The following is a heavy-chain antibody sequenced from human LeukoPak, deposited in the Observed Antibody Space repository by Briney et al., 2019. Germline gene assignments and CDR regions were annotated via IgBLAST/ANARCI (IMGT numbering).Heavy chain of an antibody. CDR2: IYSCGST. Sequence: PGRSLRLSCAVSGLTVSSNFMSWVRQAPAKGLEWVSDIYSCGSTYYADSVKGQFTISRDNSKNTLYLQMNSLRAEDTAVYYCARGYGGNSLGPFFDYWGQGTLVTVSS. D-gene: IGHD4-23*01. V-gene: IGHV3-53*01. J-gene: IGHJ4*02. CDR1: GLTVSSNF. CDR3: ARGYGGNSLGPFFDY.